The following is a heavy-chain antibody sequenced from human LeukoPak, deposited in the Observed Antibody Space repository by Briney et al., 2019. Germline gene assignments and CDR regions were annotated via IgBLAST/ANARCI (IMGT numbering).Heavy chain of an antibody. D-gene: IGHD1-26*01. Sequence: SETLSLTCAVYGGSFSGYYWSWIRQPPGKGLEWIGEINHSGSTNYNPSLKSRVTISVDTSKNQFSLKLSSVTAADTAVYYCARKGAVNGSSFDPWGQGTLVTVSS. CDR3: ARKGAVNGSSFDP. J-gene: IGHJ5*02. CDR1: GGSFSGYY. CDR2: INHSGST. V-gene: IGHV4-34*01.